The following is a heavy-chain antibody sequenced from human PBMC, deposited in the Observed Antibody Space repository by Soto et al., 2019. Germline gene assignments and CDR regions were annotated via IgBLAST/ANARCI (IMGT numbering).Heavy chain of an antibody. J-gene: IGHJ2*01. Sequence: QVQLLQSGAEVKKPGASVRVSCRASGYTFKNYDINWVRRAPGHGLEWMGWMNPNSGNTGYAQKFQDRVTMTSDTSTRTAYMELSSLTAEDTALYYCARRMTWSLWCFDLWGRGTQVTVSS. V-gene: IGHV1-8*01. CDR2: MNPNSGNT. D-gene: IGHD3-10*01. CDR3: ARRMTWSLWCFDL. CDR1: GYTFKNYD.